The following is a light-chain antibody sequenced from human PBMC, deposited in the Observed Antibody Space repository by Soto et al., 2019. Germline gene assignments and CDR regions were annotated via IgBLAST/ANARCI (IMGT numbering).Light chain of an antibody. V-gene: IGLV1-44*01. CDR3: SSYAGSNNFV. CDR1: SSNIGSNT. J-gene: IGLJ1*01. Sequence: QSVLTQPPSTSGTPGQRVTISCSGSSSNIGSNTVNWYQQLPGTAPKLLIYEVSERPSGVPDRFSGSKSSNTASLTVSGLQAEDEADYYCSSYAGSNNFVFGTGTKVTVL. CDR2: EVS.